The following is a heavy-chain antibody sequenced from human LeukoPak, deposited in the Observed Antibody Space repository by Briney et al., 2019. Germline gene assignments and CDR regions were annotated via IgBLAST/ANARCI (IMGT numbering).Heavy chain of an antibody. V-gene: IGHV4-4*07. J-gene: IGHJ4*02. Sequence: SETLSLTCTASGGSISSYNWSWIRQPAGKGLEWIGRIYTSGSTNYNPSLKSRVTMSVDTSKNQFSLKLSSVTAADTAVYHCARETGYSGGWYIDYWGQGTLVTVSS. CDR3: ARETGYSGGWYIDY. D-gene: IGHD6-19*01. CDR1: GGSISSYN. CDR2: IYTSGST.